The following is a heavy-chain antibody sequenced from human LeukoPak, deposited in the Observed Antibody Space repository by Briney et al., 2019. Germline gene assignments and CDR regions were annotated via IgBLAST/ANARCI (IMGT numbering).Heavy chain of an antibody. V-gene: IGHV4-4*07. CDR2: IYSSGGT. D-gene: IGHD5-12*01. J-gene: IGHJ4*02. CDR1: GGSINSYH. CDR3: ARTPTSVANIFDY. Sequence: SETLSLTCTVSGGSINSYHWSWIRQPAGKGLEWIGRIYSSGGTNYNPSLKSRVTMSVGTSKNQFSLKMRSVTAADTAVYYCARTPTSVANIFDYWGQGTLVTVSS.